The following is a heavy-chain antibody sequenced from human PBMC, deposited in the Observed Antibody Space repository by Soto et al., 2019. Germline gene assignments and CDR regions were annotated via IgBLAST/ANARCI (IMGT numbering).Heavy chain of an antibody. V-gene: IGHV1-8*01. CDR1: GYTFTSYD. CDR2: MNPNSGNT. CDR3: SRGFRVPAAMLHYYYHLDG. Sequence: RASVKVSCKASGYTFTSYDINWVRQATGQGLEWMGWMNPNSGNTGYAQKFQGRVTMTRNTSISTAYMELSSLRSEDTAVYYCSRGFRVPAAMLHYYYHLDGWGKGTTVNVSS. J-gene: IGHJ6*03. D-gene: IGHD2-2*01.